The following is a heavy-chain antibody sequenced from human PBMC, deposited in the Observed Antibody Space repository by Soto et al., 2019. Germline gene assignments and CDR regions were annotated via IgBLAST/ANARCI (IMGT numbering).Heavy chain of an antibody. Sequence: QVQLQESGPGLVKPSETLSLTCTVSGGSISSYYWSWIRQPAGKGLAWIGRIYTSGSTNYNPSLKTRVNMSVDTYNHQFALKLSCVTAADTAVYYCARGGADSYGFILGYYCMDVWGQGNTVTVSS. D-gene: IGHD5-18*01. CDR2: IYTSGST. V-gene: IGHV4-4*07. J-gene: IGHJ6*02. CDR1: GGSISSYY. CDR3: ARGGADSYGFILGYYCMDV.